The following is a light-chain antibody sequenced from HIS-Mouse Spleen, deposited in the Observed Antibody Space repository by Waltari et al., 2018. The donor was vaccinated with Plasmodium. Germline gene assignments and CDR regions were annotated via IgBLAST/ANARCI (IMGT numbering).Light chain of an antibody. Sequence: QSALTQPRSVSGSPGQSVTISCTGTSSDVGGYNYVSWYQQHPGKAPKLMIYDVSKRRSGVRDRFSGSKAGNTASLTISGLQAEDEADYYCCSYAGSYTVVFGGGTKLTVL. V-gene: IGLV2-11*01. CDR3: CSYAGSYTVV. CDR2: DVS. J-gene: IGLJ2*01. CDR1: SSDVGGYNY.